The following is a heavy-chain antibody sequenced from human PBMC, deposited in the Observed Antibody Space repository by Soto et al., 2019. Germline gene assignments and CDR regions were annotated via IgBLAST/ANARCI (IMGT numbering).Heavy chain of an antibody. J-gene: IGHJ4*02. CDR1: GGTFSSYT. CDR2: IIPILGIA. Sequence: QVQLVQSGAEVKKPGSSVKVSCKASGGTFSSYTISWVRQAPGQGLEWMGRIIPILGIANYAQKFQGRVTITADKSTSTAYMELSSLTSEDTAVYYCARGGGYSYGKNWGQGTLVTVSS. V-gene: IGHV1-69*02. D-gene: IGHD5-18*01. CDR3: ARGGGYSYGKN.